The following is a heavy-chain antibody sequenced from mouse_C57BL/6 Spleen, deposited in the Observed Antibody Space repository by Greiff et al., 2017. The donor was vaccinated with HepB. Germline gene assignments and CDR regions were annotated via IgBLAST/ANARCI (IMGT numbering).Heavy chain of an antibody. CDR3: TRDEGIYYGNYVGAY. D-gene: IGHD2-1*01. CDR1: GYTFTDYE. V-gene: IGHV1-15*01. CDR2: IDPETGGT. Sequence: QVQLKESGAELVRPGASVTLSCKASGYTFTDYEMHWVKQTPVHGLEWIGAIDPETGGTAYNQKFKGKAILTADKSSSTAYMELRSLTSEDSAVYYCTRDEGIYYGNYVGAYWGQGTLVTVSA. J-gene: IGHJ3*01.